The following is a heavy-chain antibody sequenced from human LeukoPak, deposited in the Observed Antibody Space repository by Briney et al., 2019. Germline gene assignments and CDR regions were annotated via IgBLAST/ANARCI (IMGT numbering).Heavy chain of an antibody. D-gene: IGHD6-19*01. V-gene: IGHV4-59*01. Sequence: SETLSLTCTVSGGSFSSYYWSWIRQPPGKGLEWIGYIYYSGSANYNPSLKSRVTISVDTSKNQFSLKLSSVTAADTAVYFCARAQWLVSYFDYWGQGTLVTVSS. J-gene: IGHJ4*02. CDR3: ARAQWLVSYFDY. CDR1: GGSFSSYY. CDR2: IYYSGSA.